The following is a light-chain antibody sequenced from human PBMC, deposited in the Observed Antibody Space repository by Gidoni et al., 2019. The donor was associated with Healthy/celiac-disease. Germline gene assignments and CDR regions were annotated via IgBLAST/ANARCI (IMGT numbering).Light chain of an antibody. CDR2: DAS. V-gene: IGKV3-11*01. CDR3: QQRSNWPSYT. Sequence: PGERATLSCRASQSVSSYLAWYQQKPGQAPRLLIYDASNRATGIPARFSGSGSGTDFTLTISSLEPEDFAVYYCQQRSNWPSYTFGQGTKLEIK. J-gene: IGKJ2*01. CDR1: QSVSSY.